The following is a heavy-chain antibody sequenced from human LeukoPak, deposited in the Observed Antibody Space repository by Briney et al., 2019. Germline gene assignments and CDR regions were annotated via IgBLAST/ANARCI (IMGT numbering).Heavy chain of an antibody. J-gene: IGHJ5*02. CDR1: GYTLTQLS. CDR3: GREVGEEEGP. Sequence: SVKVSCKVSGYTLTQLSMHWVRQAPGEGLEWAGGFDTEVCETNYAQKIQGRGTMTEDKSTDQAYMELSSVRSEGTAVYYFGREVGEEEGPWGQGTLVTVSS. V-gene: IGHV1-24*01. CDR2: FDTEVCET. D-gene: IGHD3-16*01.